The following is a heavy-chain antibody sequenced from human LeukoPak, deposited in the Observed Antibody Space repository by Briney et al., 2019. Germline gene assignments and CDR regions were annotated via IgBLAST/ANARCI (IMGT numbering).Heavy chain of an antibody. J-gene: IGHJ4*02. D-gene: IGHD2-15*01. CDR1: GFTFSKAR. Sequence: GGALRLSRAASGFTFSKARVSWGRPGPGEGVGWVGRIKSKTDGGTTDNGAPVKGRFIISRDDSKNTLYLQMNSLKIEDTAVYYCTTAPAAVDYWGQGTLVTVSS. CDR3: TTAPAAVDY. CDR2: IKSKTDGGTT. V-gene: IGHV3-15*01.